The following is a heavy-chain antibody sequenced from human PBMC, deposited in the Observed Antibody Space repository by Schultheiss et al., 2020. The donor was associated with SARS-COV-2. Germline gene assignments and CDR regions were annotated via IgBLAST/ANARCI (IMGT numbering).Heavy chain of an antibody. CDR2: ITGNGVNT. V-gene: IGHV3-23*01. J-gene: IGHJ4*02. Sequence: GGSLRLSCAASGFTFSSHAMSWVRQAPGKGLEWVSVITGNGVNTYYADSVKGRFTISRDNSKNTLYLQMNSLRAEDTAVYYCVRDPYLDFWGPGTLVTVSS. CDR1: GFTFSSHA. CDR3: VRDPYLDF.